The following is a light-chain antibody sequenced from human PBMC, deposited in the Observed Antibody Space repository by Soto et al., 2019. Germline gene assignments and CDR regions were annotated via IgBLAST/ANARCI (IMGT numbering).Light chain of an antibody. Sequence: DVVMTQSPLSLPVTLGQPASISCRSSQSLVHSNGNTYLHWFQQRPGQPPRRLISRVSNRDSGVQXRFXGSGSGTDXXXKIXRVEAEDVGIYYXXQGTHYPPWTFGQGTKVEIK. CDR3: XQGTHYPPWT. CDR2: RVS. J-gene: IGKJ1*01. V-gene: IGKV2-30*02. CDR1: QSLVHSNGNTY.